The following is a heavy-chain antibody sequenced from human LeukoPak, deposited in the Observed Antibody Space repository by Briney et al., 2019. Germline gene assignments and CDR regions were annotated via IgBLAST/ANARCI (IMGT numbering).Heavy chain of an antibody. CDR3: ASSGTASRGAMDV. CDR2: MYSGGST. Sequence: PGGSLRLSCAASGLTGSSNFMTWVRQAPGKGLEWVSVMYSGGSTFYADSVRGRFNISGDNSKKTMFLQMSSLRVEDAAVYYCASSGTASRGAMDVWGQGTTVTVSS. V-gene: IGHV3-66*01. CDR1: GLTGSSNF. J-gene: IGHJ6*02. D-gene: IGHD1-1*01.